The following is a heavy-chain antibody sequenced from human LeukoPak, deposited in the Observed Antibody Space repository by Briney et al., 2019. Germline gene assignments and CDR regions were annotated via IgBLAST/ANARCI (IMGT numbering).Heavy chain of an antibody. CDR2: IYYSGST. J-gene: IGHJ4*02. V-gene: IGHV4-59*12. D-gene: IGHD3-16*02. CDR3: ARGPDYVWGSYRLDY. Sequence: SETLSLTCTVSGGSMSPYHWGWIRQPPGKGLGWTGYIYYSGSTNYNPSLKSRVTISVDTSKNQFSLKLSSVTAADTAVYYCARGPDYVWGSYRLDYWGQGTLVTVSS. CDR1: GGSMSPYH.